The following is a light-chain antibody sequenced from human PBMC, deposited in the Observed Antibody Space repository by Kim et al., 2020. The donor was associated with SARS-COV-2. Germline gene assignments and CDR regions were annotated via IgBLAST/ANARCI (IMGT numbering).Light chain of an antibody. J-gene: IGKJ4*01. Sequence: ASGGDRVTITCRASQGISSYLAWFQQKPGKVPKSLIYAASNLQSGVPSRFSGSGSGTEFTLTISSLQPEDFATYYCLQHKSYPLTFGGGTKVDIK. CDR3: LQHKSYPLT. V-gene: IGKV1-17*03. CDR2: AAS. CDR1: QGISSY.